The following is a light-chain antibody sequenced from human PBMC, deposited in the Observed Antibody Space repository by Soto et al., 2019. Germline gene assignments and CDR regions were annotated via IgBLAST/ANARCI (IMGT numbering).Light chain of an antibody. CDR3: MQVIRPSIT. CDR2: LGS. V-gene: IGKV2-28*01. CDR1: QILLHSNGNNY. Sequence: VLTPSPLSLPVTPIGPSSISFRCIQILLHSNGNNYLDWYLQKPGQSPQLLISLGSNRASGVPDRFSGSGSGTDFTLKISRVEAEDVGVYYCMQVIRPSITFGQGTRLEIK. J-gene: IGKJ5*01.